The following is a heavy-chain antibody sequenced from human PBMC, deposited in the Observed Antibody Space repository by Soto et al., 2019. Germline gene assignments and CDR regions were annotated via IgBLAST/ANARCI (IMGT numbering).Heavy chain of an antibody. CDR3: ARDGDYYDSTSQGYYYGMDV. V-gene: IGHV4-4*07. J-gene: IGHJ6*02. D-gene: IGHD3-22*01. CDR1: GGSISSYY. Sequence: QVQLQESGPGLVKPSETLSLTCTVSGGSISSYYWSWIRQPAGKGLEWIGRIYTSGSTNYNPSLKSRVTMSVDTSKNQFSLKLSSVTAADTAVYYCARDGDYYDSTSQGYYYGMDVWGQGTTVTVSS. CDR2: IYTSGST.